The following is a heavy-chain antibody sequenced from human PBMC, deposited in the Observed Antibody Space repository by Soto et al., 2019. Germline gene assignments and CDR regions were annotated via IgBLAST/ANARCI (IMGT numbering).Heavy chain of an antibody. CDR1: GYSFTTNW. V-gene: IGHV5-51*01. D-gene: IGHD6-13*01. CDR2: IYPGDSDT. CDR3: ARHSGVAEDGTD. J-gene: IGHJ1*01. Sequence: PGESLKISCEGSGYSFTTNWIGWVRQMPGKGLEWMGVIYPGDSDTRYSPSFQGQVAISADKSINTAYLRWSSLKASDTAMYYCARHSGVAEDGTDWGQGTLVTVSS.